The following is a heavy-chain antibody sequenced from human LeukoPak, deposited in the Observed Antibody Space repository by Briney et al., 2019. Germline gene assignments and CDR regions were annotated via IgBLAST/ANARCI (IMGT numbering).Heavy chain of an antibody. CDR1: GGTFSSYA. Sequence: GASVKVSCKASGGTFSSYAISWVRQAPGQGLEWMGGIIPIFGTANYAQKFQGRVTITADESTSTAYMELSSLRSEDTAVYYCARDIVGATGVDYWGQGTLVTVSS. D-gene: IGHD1-26*01. CDR2: IIPIFGTA. J-gene: IGHJ4*02. V-gene: IGHV1-69*13. CDR3: ARDIVGATGVDY.